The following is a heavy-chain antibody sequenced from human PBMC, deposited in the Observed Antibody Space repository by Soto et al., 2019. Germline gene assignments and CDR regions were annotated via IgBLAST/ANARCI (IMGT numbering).Heavy chain of an antibody. D-gene: IGHD6-6*01. CDR2: IYHSGST. V-gene: IGHV4-4*02. CDR1: GGSISSSNW. J-gene: IGHJ4*02. CDR3: AREPVEYRSSSVEYY. Sequence: QVQLQESGPGLVKPSGTLSLTCAVSGGSISSSNWWSGVRQPPGKGLEWIGEIYHSGSTNYNPSLKSRVTISVDKSKNQFSLKRSSVTAADTAVYYCAREPVEYRSSSVEYYWGQGTLVTVSS.